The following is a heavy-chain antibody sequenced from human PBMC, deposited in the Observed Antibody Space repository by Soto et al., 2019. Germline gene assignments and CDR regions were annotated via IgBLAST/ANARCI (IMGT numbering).Heavy chain of an antibody. V-gene: IGHV3-23*01. CDR1: GFTFSSYA. J-gene: IGHJ4*02. CDR3: AKGAPMGAYDSSGYYAVPFDY. Sequence: GGSLRLSCAASGFTFSSYAMSWVRQAPGKGLEWVSAISGSGGSTYYADSVEGRFTISRDNSKNTLYLQMNSLRAEDTAVYYCAKGAPMGAYDSSGYYAVPFDYWGQGTLVTVSS. CDR2: ISGSGGST. D-gene: IGHD3-22*01.